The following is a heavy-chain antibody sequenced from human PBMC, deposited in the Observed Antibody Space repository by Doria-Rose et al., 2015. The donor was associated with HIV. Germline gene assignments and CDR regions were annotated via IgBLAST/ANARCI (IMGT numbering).Heavy chain of an antibody. Sequence: GKGLEWIGYIYSSGSTHYNSSLKSRVTISIDTSKNQFSLKLSSVTAADRAVYYCARFRPSRGIYYSLDVWGKGTTVTVSS. CDR2: IYSSGST. CDR3: ARFRPSRGIYYSLDV. V-gene: IGHV4-4*09. D-gene: IGHD3-10*01. J-gene: IGHJ6*03.